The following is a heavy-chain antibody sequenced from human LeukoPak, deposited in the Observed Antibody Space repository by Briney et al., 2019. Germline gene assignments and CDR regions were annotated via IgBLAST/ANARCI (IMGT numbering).Heavy chain of an antibody. V-gene: IGHV4-59*02. D-gene: IGHD7-27*01. CDR3: TRGHWGLQS. Sequence: SETLSLTCTVSGASVTDYYWSWIRQSPGKGLEWISYIHHSGNYNHSLRSRVTTSLATSKNQFSLNLISVTAADTAVYYCTRGHWGLQSWSQGTLVTVSS. CDR2: IHHSG. CDR1: GASVTDYY. J-gene: IGHJ5*02.